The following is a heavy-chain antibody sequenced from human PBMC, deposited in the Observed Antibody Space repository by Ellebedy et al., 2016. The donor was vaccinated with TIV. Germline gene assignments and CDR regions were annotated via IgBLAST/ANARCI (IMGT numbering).Heavy chain of an antibody. D-gene: IGHD4-17*01. CDR3: ARHLGYADSEIDF. J-gene: IGHJ4*02. V-gene: IGHV5-51*01. Sequence: GGSLRLSCKVSGYDFTDYWIGWVRQMPGKGLESMGIIYPGDSGTRYSPSFEGQVTISVDKSVTTAYVEWSSLKASDTAMYYCARHLGYADSEIDFWGQGTLVTVSS. CDR2: IYPGDSGT. CDR1: GYDFTDYW.